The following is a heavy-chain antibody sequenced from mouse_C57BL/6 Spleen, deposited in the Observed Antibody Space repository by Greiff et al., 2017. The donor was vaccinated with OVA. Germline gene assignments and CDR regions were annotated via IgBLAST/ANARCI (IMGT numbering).Heavy chain of an antibody. V-gene: IGHV5-4*01. J-gene: IGHJ2*01. CDR1: GFTFSSYA. D-gene: IGHD5-1*01. CDR3: ARDRGSNYFDY. CDR2: ISDGGSYT. Sequence: EVKLVESGGGLVKPGGSLKLSCAASGFTFSSYAMSWVRQTPEKRLEWVATISDGGSYTYYPDNVKGRFTISRDNAKNNLYLQMSHLKSEDTAMYYCARDRGSNYFDYWGQGTTLTVSS.